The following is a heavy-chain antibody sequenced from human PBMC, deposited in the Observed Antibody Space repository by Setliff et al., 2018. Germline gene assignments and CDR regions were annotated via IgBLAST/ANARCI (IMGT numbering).Heavy chain of an antibody. V-gene: IGHV4-34*01. Sequence: PSETLSLTCAVYGGSFSGSFWSWIRQPPGKGLEWIGEINHTGGTNYTPSLKSRVTISVDTSKNQVSLKLSSVTAADTATFYCARREVERTTTRRTVWYFDLWGRGTLVTVSS. CDR3: ARREVERTTTRRTVWYFDL. CDR2: INHTGGT. CDR1: GGSFSGSF. D-gene: IGHD1-7*01. J-gene: IGHJ2*01.